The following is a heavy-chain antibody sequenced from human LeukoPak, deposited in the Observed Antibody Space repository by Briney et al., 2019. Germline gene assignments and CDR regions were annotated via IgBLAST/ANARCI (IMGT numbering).Heavy chain of an antibody. CDR3: ASESPGTPPHLCDY. CDR2: INPSGGST. J-gene: IGHJ4*02. V-gene: IGHV1-46*01. Sequence: ASVKVSCKASGYTFTNYGISWVRQAPGQGLEWMGIINPSGGSTRYAQRFQGRVTMTRDTSTSTVYMELSSLRSEDTAVYYCASESPGTPPHLCDYWGQGTLVTVSS. D-gene: IGHD6-13*01. CDR1: GYTFTNYG.